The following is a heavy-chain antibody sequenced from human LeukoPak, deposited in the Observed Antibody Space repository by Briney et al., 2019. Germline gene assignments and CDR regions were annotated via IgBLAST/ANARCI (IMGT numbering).Heavy chain of an antibody. CDR3: ARGAATGPTLGLDY. Sequence: PGGSLRLSCAASGFTFRSHAMTWVRQAPGKGLEWVSVIYTGGSPYYADSVKGRFTISRDISKNTVYLQMNSLRAEDTAVYYCARGAATGPTLGLDYWGQGTLVTVSS. V-gene: IGHV3-53*01. CDR1: GFTFRSHA. J-gene: IGHJ4*02. CDR2: IYTGGSP. D-gene: IGHD6-13*01.